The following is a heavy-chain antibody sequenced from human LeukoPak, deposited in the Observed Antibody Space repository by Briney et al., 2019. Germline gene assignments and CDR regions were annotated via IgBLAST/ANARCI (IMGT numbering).Heavy chain of an antibody. CDR3: ARDQRGYSGYESALAY. CDR2: INPNSGGT. CDR1: GYTFTGYY. D-gene: IGHD5-12*01. J-gene: IGHJ4*02. Sequence: ASVKVSCKASGYTFTGYYMHWVRQAPGQGLEWMGRINPNSGGTNYAQKFQGRVTMTRDTFISTAYMELSRLRSDDTAVCYCARDQRGYSGYESALAYWGQGTLVTVSS. V-gene: IGHV1-2*06.